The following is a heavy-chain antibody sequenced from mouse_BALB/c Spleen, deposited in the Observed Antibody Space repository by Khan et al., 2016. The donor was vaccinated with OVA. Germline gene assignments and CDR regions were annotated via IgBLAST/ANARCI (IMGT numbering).Heavy chain of an antibody. Sequence: VKLVESGPGLVQPSQSLSITCTVSGFSLTSYGVHWVRQSPGKGLEWLGVIWSGGSTDYNAAFISRLSISKDNSKSQVFFKMNSLQANDTAIYYCARIFIGTTDYAMDYWGQGTSVTVSS. J-gene: IGHJ4*01. V-gene: IGHV2-2*02. CDR1: GFSLTSYG. CDR3: ARIFIGTTDYAMDY. D-gene: IGHD2-14*01. CDR2: IWSGGST.